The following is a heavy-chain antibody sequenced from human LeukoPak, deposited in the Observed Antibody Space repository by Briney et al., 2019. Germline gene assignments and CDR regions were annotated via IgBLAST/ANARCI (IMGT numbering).Heavy chain of an antibody. Sequence: KSSETLSLTCTVSGGSISSGGYYWSWIRQHPGKGLEWIGYIYYSGSTYYNPSLKSRVTISVDTSKNQFSLKLSSVIAADTAVYYCARVFYDFWSGYSPDAFDIWGQETMVNVYS. CDR1: GGSISSGGYY. D-gene: IGHD3-3*01. V-gene: IGHV4-31*03. J-gene: IGHJ3*02. CDR2: IYYSGST. CDR3: ARVFYDFWSGYSPDAFDI.